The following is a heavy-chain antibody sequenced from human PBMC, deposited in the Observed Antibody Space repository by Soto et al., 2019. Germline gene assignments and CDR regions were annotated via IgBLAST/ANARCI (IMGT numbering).Heavy chain of an antibody. CDR3: ARAEDFADYYGMDV. CDR1: GGSISSGDYY. Sequence: SETLSLTCTFSGGSISSGDYYLSWIRQPPGKGLEWIGYIYYSGSTYYNPSLKSRVTISVDTSKNQFSLKLSSVTAADTAVYYCARAEDFADYYGMDVWGQGTTVTVSS. CDR2: IYYSGST. J-gene: IGHJ6*02. V-gene: IGHV4-30-4*01.